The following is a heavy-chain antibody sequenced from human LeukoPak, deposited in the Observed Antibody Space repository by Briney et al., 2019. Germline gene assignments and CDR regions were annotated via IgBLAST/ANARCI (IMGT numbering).Heavy chain of an antibody. CDR1: GFTFSIYW. CDR2: IKHDGSEE. D-gene: IGHD1-1*01. CDR3: ARSRYNWNDVCFDY. J-gene: IGHJ4*02. V-gene: IGHV3-7*01. Sequence: GGSLRLSCAASGFTFSIYWMNWVRQTPGKGLEWVANIKHDGSEEYYVDSVKGRFTISRDNVKNSLYLQMNSLRSEDTAVYYCARSRYNWNDVCFDYWGREPWSPSPQ.